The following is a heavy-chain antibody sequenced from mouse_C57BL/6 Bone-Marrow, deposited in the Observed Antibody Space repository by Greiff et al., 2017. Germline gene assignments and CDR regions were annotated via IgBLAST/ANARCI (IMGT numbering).Heavy chain of an antibody. CDR3: ARPEVVPYGAWFAY. CDR2: IYPRSGNT. Sequence: VLLVESGAELARPGASVKLSCKASGYTFTSYGISWVKQRTGQGLEWIGGIYPRSGNTYYNEKFKGKATLTAAKSSSTAYVELRSLTSEDSAVYCCARPEVVPYGAWFAYWGQGTRVTVTA. J-gene: IGHJ3*01. CDR1: GYTFTSYG. D-gene: IGHD1-1*01. V-gene: IGHV1-81*01.